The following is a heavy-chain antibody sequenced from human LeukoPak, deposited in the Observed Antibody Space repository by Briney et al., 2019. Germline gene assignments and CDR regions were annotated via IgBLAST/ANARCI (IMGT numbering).Heavy chain of an antibody. D-gene: IGHD3-22*01. V-gene: IGHV1-46*01. CDR3: ARDFWYYYDSSGYYYDY. CDR1: GYTFPSYF. Sequence: ASVKVSCKASGYTFPSYFMHWVRQAPGQGLEWMGIINPSGGSTSYAQKFQGRVTMTRDTSTSTVYMELSSLRSEDTAVYYCARDFWYYYDSSGYYYDYWGQGTLVTVSS. J-gene: IGHJ4*02. CDR2: INPSGGST.